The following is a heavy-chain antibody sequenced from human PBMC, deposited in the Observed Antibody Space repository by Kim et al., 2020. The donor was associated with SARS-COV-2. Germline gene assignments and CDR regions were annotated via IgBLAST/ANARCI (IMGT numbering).Heavy chain of an antibody. CDR2: INHSGMT. D-gene: IGHD6-13*01. CDR1: GGSFSGYY. Sequence: SETLSLTCAVYGGSFSGYYWSWIRQPPGKGLEWIGEINHSGMTKYNPSLKSRVTISVDTSKNQFSLKLSSVTAADTAVYFCARSFFNASSSSWVRFDPWG. J-gene: IGHJ5*02. CDR3: ARSFFNASSSSWVRFDP. V-gene: IGHV4-34*01.